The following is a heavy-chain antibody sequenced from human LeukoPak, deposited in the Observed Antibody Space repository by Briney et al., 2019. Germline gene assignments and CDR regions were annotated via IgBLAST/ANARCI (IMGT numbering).Heavy chain of an antibody. D-gene: IGHD2-15*01. CDR2: ISGSGGST. Sequence: GGSLRLSCAASGLTVSSHVMNWVRQTPGKGLEWVSAISGSGGSTYYADSVKGRFSISRDKSKNTLFLQMNSLRAEDTAVYYCAKEDMGYIDYWGQGNLVTVSS. J-gene: IGHJ4*02. V-gene: IGHV3-23*01. CDR1: GLTVSSHV. CDR3: AKEDMGYIDY.